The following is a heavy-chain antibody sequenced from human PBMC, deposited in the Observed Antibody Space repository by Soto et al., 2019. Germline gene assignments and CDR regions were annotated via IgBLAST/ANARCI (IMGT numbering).Heavy chain of an antibody. CDR1: GGTFSRYS. J-gene: IGHJ5*02. V-gene: IGHV1-69*04. D-gene: IGHD2-8*01. CDR2: IISMHGVT. Sequence: QVQLVQSGPEVKKPGSSVKVFCKASGGTFSRYSFSWVRQAPGQGLEWIGRIISMHGVTNYAQKFRGRVTITADKSTNTVSMDLITLTSDDTAIYYCARDIPQCNNGVCPFDTWGQGTLVTVSS. CDR3: ARDIPQCNNGVCPFDT.